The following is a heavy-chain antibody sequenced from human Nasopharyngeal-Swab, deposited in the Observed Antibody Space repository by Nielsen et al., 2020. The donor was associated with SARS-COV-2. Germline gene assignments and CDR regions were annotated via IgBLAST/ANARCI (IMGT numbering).Heavy chain of an antibody. V-gene: IGHV3-48*03. CDR1: GFTFSAYD. CDR2: ISSTGSTI. CDR3: ARDGNLRTVRYFDL. J-gene: IGHJ2*01. Sequence: GGSLRLSCAASGFTFSAYDMNWVRQAPGKGLEWVSYISSTGSTINYADSVKGRVTISRDNARNSPYLQMNSLRAEDTAVYYCARDGNLRTVRYFDLWGRGSLVTVSS. D-gene: IGHD4-17*01.